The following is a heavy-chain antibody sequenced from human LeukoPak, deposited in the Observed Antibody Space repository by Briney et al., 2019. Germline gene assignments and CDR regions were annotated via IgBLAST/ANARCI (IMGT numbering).Heavy chain of an antibody. D-gene: IGHD3-10*01. Sequence: ASVKVSCKASGYTFTSYGISWVRQAPGQGLEWMGWISAYNGNTNYAQKLQGRVTMTRDTSISTAYMELSTLRSDDTAVYYCALIGDHAWFDTWGQGTLVTVSS. CDR3: ALIGDHAWFDT. V-gene: IGHV1-18*01. J-gene: IGHJ5*02. CDR1: GYTFTSYG. CDR2: ISAYNGNT.